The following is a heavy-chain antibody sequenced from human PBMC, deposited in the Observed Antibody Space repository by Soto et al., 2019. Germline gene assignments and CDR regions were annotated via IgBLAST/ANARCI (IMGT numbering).Heavy chain of an antibody. CDR1: GFTFSSYG. J-gene: IGHJ4*02. CDR2: ISYDGSNK. Sequence: GSLRLSCAASGFTFSSYGMHWVRQAPGKGLEWVAVISYDGSNKYYADSVKGRFTISRDNSKNTLYLQMNSLRAEDTAVYYCAKTDDYDFWSGYSHWGQGTLVTVSS. V-gene: IGHV3-30*18. D-gene: IGHD3-3*01. CDR3: AKTDDYDFWSGYSH.